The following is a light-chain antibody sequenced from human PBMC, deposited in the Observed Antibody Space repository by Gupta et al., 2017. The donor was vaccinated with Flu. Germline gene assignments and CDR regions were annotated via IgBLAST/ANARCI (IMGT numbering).Light chain of an antibody. Sequence: SGSIAGNYVQWYHQRPGSYPTTLLYEDKQRPSGIPARFSGSIDSSSNSASLTIAGLKTEDEADYYCPSYDSHNMWVFGGGTKLTVL. CDR1: SGSIAGNY. CDR2: EDK. V-gene: IGLV6-57*01. J-gene: IGLJ3*02. CDR3: PSYDSHNMWV.